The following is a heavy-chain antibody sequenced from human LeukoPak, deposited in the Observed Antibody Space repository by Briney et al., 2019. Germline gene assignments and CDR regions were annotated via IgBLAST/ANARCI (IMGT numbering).Heavy chain of an antibody. CDR3: ARRAGAYSHPYDY. V-gene: IGHV3-30*02. CDR1: GFTFRSSG. Sequence: PGGSLRLSCAASGFTFRSSGMHWVRQTPGKGLEWVAFIWYDGNEVYYADSVKGRFTISRDNSRNTLYLQMNSLRTEDTAVYYCARRAGAYSHPYDYWGQGTLVTVSS. CDR2: IWYDGNEV. J-gene: IGHJ4*02. D-gene: IGHD4/OR15-4a*01.